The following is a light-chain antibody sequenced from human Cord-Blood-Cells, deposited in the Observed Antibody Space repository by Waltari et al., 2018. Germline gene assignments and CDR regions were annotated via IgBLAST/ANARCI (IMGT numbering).Light chain of an antibody. CDR3: CSYAGSSTWV. CDR2: EGS. Sequence: QSALTQPASVSGSPGQSITISCTGTSRDVGRYNLVSWYQQHPGKAPKLMIYEGSKRPSGVSNRFSGSKSGNTASLTISELQAEDEADYYCCSYAGSSTWVFGGGTKLTVL. J-gene: IGLJ3*02. V-gene: IGLV2-23*01. CDR1: SRDVGRYNL.